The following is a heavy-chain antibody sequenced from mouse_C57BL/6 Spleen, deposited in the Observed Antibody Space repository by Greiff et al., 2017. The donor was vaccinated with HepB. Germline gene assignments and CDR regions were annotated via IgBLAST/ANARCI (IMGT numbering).Heavy chain of an antibody. Sequence: VQLQQSGAELVRPGTSVKLSCKASGYTFTSYWMHWVKQRPGQGLEWIGVIDPSDSYTNYNQKFKGKATLTVDTSSSTAYMQLSSLTSEDSAVYYCAREEGNSWFAYWGQGTLVTVSA. J-gene: IGHJ3*01. V-gene: IGHV1-59*01. CDR2: IDPSDSYT. D-gene: IGHD2-1*01. CDR3: AREEGNSWFAY. CDR1: GYTFTSYW.